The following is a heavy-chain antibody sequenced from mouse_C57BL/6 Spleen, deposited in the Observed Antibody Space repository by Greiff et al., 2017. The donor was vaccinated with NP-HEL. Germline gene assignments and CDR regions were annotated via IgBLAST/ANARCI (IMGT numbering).Heavy chain of an antibody. CDR1: GFSFNTYA. CDR3: VRQDGYQAWFAY. D-gene: IGHD2-3*01. V-gene: IGHV10-1*01. Sequence: EVQLVESGGGLVQPKGSLKLSCAASGFSFNTYAMNWVRQAPGKGLEWVARIRSKSNNYATYYADSVKDRFTISRDDSESMLYLQMNNLKTEDTAMYYCVRQDGYQAWFAYWGQGTLVTVSA. J-gene: IGHJ3*01. CDR2: IRSKSNNYAT.